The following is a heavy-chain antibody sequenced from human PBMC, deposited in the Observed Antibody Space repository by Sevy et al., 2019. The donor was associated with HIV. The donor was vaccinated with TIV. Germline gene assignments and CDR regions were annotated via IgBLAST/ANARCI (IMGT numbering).Heavy chain of an antibody. CDR2: ISYHGTNT. D-gene: IGHD2-8*02. V-gene: IGHV3-30-3*01. Sequence: GGSRRLSCAASGFTFNTHAMHWVRQAPGKGLEWVALISYHGTNTYYADSVKGRFTISRDNSKNTLNLQMNSLRTEDTAVYYCAREAGYTTGWSPGNYWGQGTLVTVSS. J-gene: IGHJ4*02. CDR3: AREAGYTTGWSPGNY. CDR1: GFTFNTHA.